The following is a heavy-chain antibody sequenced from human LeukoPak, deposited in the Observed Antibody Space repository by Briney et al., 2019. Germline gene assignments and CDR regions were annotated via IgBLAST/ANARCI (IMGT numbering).Heavy chain of an antibody. V-gene: IGHV4-61*02. Sequence: SQTLSLTCTVSGGSISSGSYYWSWIRQPAGKGLELIGRIFTSGRTNYNPSLKSRVTISLDTSKNQFSLKLSSVTAADTAVYYCARGLTYYYGSGSNNWFDPWGQGTLVTVST. D-gene: IGHD3-10*01. CDR3: ARGLTYYYGSGSNNWFDP. J-gene: IGHJ5*02. CDR2: IFTSGRT. CDR1: GGSISSGSYY.